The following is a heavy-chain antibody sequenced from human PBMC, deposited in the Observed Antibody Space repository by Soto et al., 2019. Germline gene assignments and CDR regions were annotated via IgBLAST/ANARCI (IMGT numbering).Heavy chain of an antibody. J-gene: IGHJ4*02. CDR1: RYTITTNT. CDR3: AREIVRQPARYFEF. Sequence: ASVKVSCKASRYTITTNTRHWLHHAPGQRLEWMGWINSGNGDTKYSQKFQGRVTITRDTSASTAYMELSSLRSEDTAVYYCAREIVRQPARYFEFWGKGTRFTVS. D-gene: IGHD2-15*01. CDR2: INSGNGDT. V-gene: IGHV1-3*01.